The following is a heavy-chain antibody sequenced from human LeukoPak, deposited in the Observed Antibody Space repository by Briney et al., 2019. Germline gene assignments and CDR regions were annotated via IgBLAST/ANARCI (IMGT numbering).Heavy chain of an antibody. Sequence: GRSLRLSCAASGFTFSSYAMHWVRQAPGKGLEWVAVISYDGSNKYYADSVKGRFTISRDNPKNTLYLQMNSLRAEDTAVYYCARDFSSGPYWGQGTLVTVSS. CDR3: ARDFSSGPY. CDR2: ISYDGSNK. V-gene: IGHV3-30-3*01. D-gene: IGHD6-19*01. CDR1: GFTFSSYA. J-gene: IGHJ4*02.